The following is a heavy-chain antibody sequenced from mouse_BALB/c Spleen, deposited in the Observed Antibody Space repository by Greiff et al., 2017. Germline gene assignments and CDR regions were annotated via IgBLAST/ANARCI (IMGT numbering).Heavy chain of an antibody. CDR3: ADYGNYWYFDV. D-gene: IGHD2-1*01. CDR2: ISYDGSN. V-gene: IGHV3-6*02. CDR1: GYSITSGYY. J-gene: IGHJ1*01. Sequence: DVQLQESGPGLVKPSQSLSLTCSVTGYSITSGYYWNWIRQFPGNKLEWMGYISYDGSNNYNPSLKNRISITRDTSKNQFFLKLNSVTTEDTATYYCADYGNYWYFDVWGAGTTVTVSS.